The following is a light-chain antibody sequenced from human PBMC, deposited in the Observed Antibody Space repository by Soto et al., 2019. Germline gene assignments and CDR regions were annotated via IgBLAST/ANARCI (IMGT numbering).Light chain of an antibody. V-gene: IGLV3-1*01. Sequence: SYELTQPPSVSVSPGQTASITCSGDKLGDKYACWYQQKPGQSPVLAIYQDSKRPSGITERFSGSNSGNTATLTISGTQAMEEADYYCQGWNSGAYVFGAGPKLNVL. CDR2: QDS. CDR3: QGWNSGAYV. CDR1: KLGDKY. J-gene: IGLJ1*01.